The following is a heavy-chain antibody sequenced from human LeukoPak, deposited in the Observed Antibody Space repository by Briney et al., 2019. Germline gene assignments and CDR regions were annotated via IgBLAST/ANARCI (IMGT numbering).Heavy chain of an antibody. Sequence: GESLKISCKGSGYSFTSYWIGWVRQLPGKGLEWMGIIYPGDSDTRYSPSFQGQVTISADKSISTAYLQWSSLKASDTAMYYRAKGGRWLQSSFDYWGQGTLVTVSS. J-gene: IGHJ4*02. D-gene: IGHD5-24*01. V-gene: IGHV5-51*01. CDR3: AKGGRWLQSSFDY. CDR2: IYPGDSDT. CDR1: GYSFTSYW.